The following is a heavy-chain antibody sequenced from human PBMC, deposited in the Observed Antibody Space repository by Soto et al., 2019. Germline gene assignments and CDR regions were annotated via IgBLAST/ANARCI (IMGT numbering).Heavy chain of an antibody. Sequence: RPGGPLRLSCAASGFTFSSYAMSWVRQAPGKGLEWVSAISGSGGSTYYADSVKGRFTISRDNSKNTLYLQMNSLRAEDTAVYYCAKDIYEGANYFDYWGQGPLVTVYS. V-gene: IGHV3-23*01. D-gene: IGHD1-26*01. CDR1: GFTFSSYA. CDR3: AKDIYEGANYFDY. J-gene: IGHJ4*02. CDR2: ISGSGGST.